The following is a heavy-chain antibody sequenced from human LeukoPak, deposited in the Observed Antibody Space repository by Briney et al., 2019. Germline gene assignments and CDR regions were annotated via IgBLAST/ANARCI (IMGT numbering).Heavy chain of an antibody. D-gene: IGHD4-17*01. J-gene: IGHJ3*02. Sequence: SETLSLTCTVPGGSISSGGYYWSWIRQHPGKGLEWIGYIYYSGSTYYNPSLKSRVTISVDTSKNQFSLKLSSVTAADTAVYYCARDGLTTVTTWNAFDIWGQGTMVTVSS. CDR3: ARDGLTTVTTWNAFDI. CDR2: IYYSGST. V-gene: IGHV4-31*03. CDR1: GGSISSGGYY.